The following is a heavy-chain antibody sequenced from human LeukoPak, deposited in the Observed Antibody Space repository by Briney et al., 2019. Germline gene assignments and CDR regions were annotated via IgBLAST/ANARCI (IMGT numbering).Heavy chain of an antibody. CDR2: IKQDGSEK. CDR1: GFTFSNAW. CDR3: ARWARVFTDAFDI. V-gene: IGHV3-7*01. J-gene: IGHJ3*02. Sequence: QPGGSLRLSCAASGFTFSNAWMSWVRQAPGKGLEWVANIKQDGSEKYYVDSVKGRFTISRDDAKNSLYLQMNSLRAEDTAVYYCARWARVFTDAFDIWGQGTMVTVSS.